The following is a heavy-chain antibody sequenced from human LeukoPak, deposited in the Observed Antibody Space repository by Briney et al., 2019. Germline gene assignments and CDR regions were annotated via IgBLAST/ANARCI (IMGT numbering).Heavy chain of an antibody. D-gene: IGHD4-17*01. CDR1: GGSFSGYY. Sequence: SETLSLTCAVYGGSFSGYYWSWIRQPPGKGLEWIGEINHSGSTNYNPSLKSRVTISVDTSKNQFSLKLSSVTAADTAVYYCAREGLRRVGPARGYYYYGMDVWGQGTTVTVSS. J-gene: IGHJ6*02. CDR2: INHSGST. V-gene: IGHV4-34*01. CDR3: AREGLRRVGPARGYYYYGMDV.